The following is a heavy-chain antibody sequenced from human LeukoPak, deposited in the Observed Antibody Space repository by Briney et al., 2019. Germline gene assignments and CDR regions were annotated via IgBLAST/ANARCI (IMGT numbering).Heavy chain of an antibody. J-gene: IGHJ3*02. CDR3: AKDLPVYYDILTGTTTGAFDI. D-gene: IGHD3-9*01. CDR1: GFTFSSYS. Sequence: GGSLRLSCAASGFTFSSYSMNWVRQAPGKGLEWVSYISSSSSTIYYADSVKGRFTISRDNSKNTLYLQMNSLRAEDTAVYYCAKDLPVYYDILTGTTTGAFDIWGQGTMVTVSS. V-gene: IGHV3-48*01. CDR2: ISSSSSTI.